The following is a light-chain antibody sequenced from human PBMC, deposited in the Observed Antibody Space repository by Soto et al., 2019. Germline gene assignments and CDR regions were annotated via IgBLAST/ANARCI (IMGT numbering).Light chain of an antibody. J-gene: IGLJ1*01. CDR3: SSYTSSISYV. CDR1: SSDVGGYNY. V-gene: IGLV2-14*03. CDR2: DVS. Sequence: QSVLTQPASVSGSPGQSITISCTGTSSDVGGYNYVSWYQSHPGEAPKLIIYDVSNRPSGVSDRFSGSKSGNTASLTISGLQAEDEAGYYCSSYTSSISYVFGTGTKLTVL.